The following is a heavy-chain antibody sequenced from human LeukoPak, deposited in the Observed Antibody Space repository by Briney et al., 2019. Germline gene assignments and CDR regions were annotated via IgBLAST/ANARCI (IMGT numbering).Heavy chain of an antibody. CDR1: GYTFTGYY. D-gene: IGHD4-17*01. CDR3: ARHLTEYGDYVSLYFQH. J-gene: IGHJ1*01. Sequence: ASVKVSCKASGYTFTGYYMHWVRQAPGQGLAWVGWINPNSGGTNYAQKFQGRVTMTRDTSISTAYMELSSLRSDDTAVYYCARHLTEYGDYVSLYFQHWGQGTLVTVSS. CDR2: INPNSGGT. V-gene: IGHV1-2*02.